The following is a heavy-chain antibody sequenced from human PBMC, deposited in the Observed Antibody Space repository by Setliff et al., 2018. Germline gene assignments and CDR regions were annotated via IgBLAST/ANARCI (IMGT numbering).Heavy chain of an antibody. V-gene: IGHV4-59*01. J-gene: IGHJ4*02. CDR3: ARGGTFRYFDY. CDR2: VSYSGIA. Sequence: PSETLSLTCTVSGGPISTYYWSWIRQPPGKGLEWIGYVSYSGIANYSPSLKSRLTISVDTSKNQFCLKLRSVTAADTAVYYCARGGTFRYFDYWGQGNPVTVSS. D-gene: IGHD5-12*01. CDR1: GGPISTYY.